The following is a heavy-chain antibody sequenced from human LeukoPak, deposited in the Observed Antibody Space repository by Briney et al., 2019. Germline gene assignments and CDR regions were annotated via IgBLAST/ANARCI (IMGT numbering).Heavy chain of an antibody. V-gene: IGHV3-66*01. Sequence: PGGSLRLSCAASGFTFSSYGMNWVRQAPGKGLEWVSVIYSGGSTYYADSVKGRFTISRDNSKNTLYLQMNSLRAEDTAVYYCARDSLWFGELSYFDYWGQGTLVTVSS. J-gene: IGHJ4*02. D-gene: IGHD3-10*01. CDR1: GFTFSSYG. CDR2: IYSGGST. CDR3: ARDSLWFGELSYFDY.